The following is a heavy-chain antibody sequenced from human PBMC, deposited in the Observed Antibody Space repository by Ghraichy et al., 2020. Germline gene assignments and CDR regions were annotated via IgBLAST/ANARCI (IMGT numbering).Heavy chain of an antibody. D-gene: IGHD3-3*01. CDR1: GGSISSSSYY. J-gene: IGHJ4*02. Sequence: SETLSLTCTVSGGSISSSSYYWGWIRQPPGKGLEWIGSIYYSGSTYYNPSLKSRVTISVDTSKNQFSLKLSSVTAADTAVYYCANLDHITIFGVVIWGQGTLVTVSS. CDR3: ANLDHITIFGVVI. CDR2: IYYSGST. V-gene: IGHV4-39*01.